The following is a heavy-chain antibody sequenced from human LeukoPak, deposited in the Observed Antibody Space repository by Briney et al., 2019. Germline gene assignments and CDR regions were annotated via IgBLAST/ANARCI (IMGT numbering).Heavy chain of an antibody. CDR1: GYTFTGYY. V-gene: IGHV1-2*06. CDR2: INPNSGGT. Sequence: GASAKVSCKASGYTFTGYYMHWVRQAPGQGHEWMGRINPNSGGTNYAQKFQGRVTMTRDTSISTAYMELSRLRSDDTAVYYCAIIAVAGSLDYWGQGTLVTVSS. J-gene: IGHJ4*02. CDR3: AIIAVAGSLDY. D-gene: IGHD6-19*01.